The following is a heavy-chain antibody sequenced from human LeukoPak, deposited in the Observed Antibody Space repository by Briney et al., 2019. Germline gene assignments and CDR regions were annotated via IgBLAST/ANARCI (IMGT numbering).Heavy chain of an antibody. V-gene: IGHV3-66*04. CDR3: ARPDSSGAFDP. D-gene: IGHD6-6*01. CDR1: GFTVSSNY. CDR2: IYSGGST. J-gene: IGHJ5*02. Sequence: GGSLRLSCAASGFTVSSNYMSWVRQAPGKGLEWVSVIYSGGSTYYADSVKGRFTISRDNSKNTLYLQMNSLRAEDTAVYYCARPDSSGAFDPWGQGTLVTVSS.